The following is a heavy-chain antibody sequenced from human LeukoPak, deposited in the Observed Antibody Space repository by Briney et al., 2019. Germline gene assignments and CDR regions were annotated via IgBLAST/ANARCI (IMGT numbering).Heavy chain of an antibody. D-gene: IGHD6-19*01. J-gene: IGHJ4*02. CDR3: ARDREQWAFDY. CDR1: GGTFSSYA. Sequence: SVKVSCKASGGTFSSYAISWVRQAPEQGLEWMGRIIPIFGTANYAQTLQGRVTITTDESTSTAYMELSSLRSEDAAVYYCARDREQWAFDYWGQGTLVTVSP. CDR2: IIPIFGTA. V-gene: IGHV1-69*05.